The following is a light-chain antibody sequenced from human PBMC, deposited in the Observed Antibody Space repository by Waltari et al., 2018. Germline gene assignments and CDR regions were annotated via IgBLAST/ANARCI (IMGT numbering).Light chain of an antibody. CDR3: CSHAGQEV. J-gene: IGLJ1*01. CDR1: RGNY. Sequence: QSALTQPRSVSGSPGQSVAISCTGARGNYVSWYQQHPGKAPKLIIYDVDKRPSGVPDRFSGSKSGNTASLTISGLQADDESDYYCCSHAGQEVFGTGTKVTVL. CDR2: DVD. V-gene: IGLV2-11*01.